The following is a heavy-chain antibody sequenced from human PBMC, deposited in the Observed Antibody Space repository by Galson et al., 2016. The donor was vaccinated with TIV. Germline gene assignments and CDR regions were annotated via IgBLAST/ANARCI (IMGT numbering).Heavy chain of an antibody. J-gene: IGHJ4*02. V-gene: IGHV3-9*01. CDR3: AKDEWGTGGPFEY. Sequence: SLRLSCAASGFKFDDYAMYWVRQVPGKGLEWVSGITWNSGRIGYADSVKGRFTISRDNAKNSLYLKMNSLRIDDTAFYYCAKDEWGTGGPFEYWGQGTLVTVSS. CDR1: GFKFDDYA. D-gene: IGHD2-8*02. CDR2: ITWNSGRI.